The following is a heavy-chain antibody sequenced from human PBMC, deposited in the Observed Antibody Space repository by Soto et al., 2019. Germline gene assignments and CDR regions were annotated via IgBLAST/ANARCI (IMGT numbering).Heavy chain of an antibody. J-gene: IGHJ6*02. D-gene: IGHD2-2*01. CDR2: IIPISDTT. CDR3: ARSQGSSTSLEIYYYYYYGMDV. CDR1: GGTFSSYA. Sequence: QVQLVQSGAEVKKPGSSVKVSCKASGGTFSSYAISWVRQAPGQGLEWMGGIIPISDTTNYAQKFQGRVTITADESTSTAYMETSSLISEDTAVYYCARSQGSSTSLEIYYYYYYGMDVWGQGTTVTVSS. V-gene: IGHV1-69*01.